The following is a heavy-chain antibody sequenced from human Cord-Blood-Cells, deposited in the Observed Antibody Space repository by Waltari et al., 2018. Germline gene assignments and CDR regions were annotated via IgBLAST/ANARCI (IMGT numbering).Heavy chain of an antibody. D-gene: IGHD3-22*01. CDR1: GFTFSSYG. CDR2: IWYDGSNK. CDR3: ARTPYYYDSSGYYYDY. J-gene: IGHJ4*02. Sequence: QVQLVESGGGVVQHGRSLRLSCAASGFTFSSYGIHWVRQAPGKGLEWVAVIWYDGSNKYYADSVKGRFTISRDNSKNTLYLQMNSLRAEDTAVYYCARTPYYYDSSGYYYDYWGQGTLVTVSS. V-gene: IGHV3-33*01.